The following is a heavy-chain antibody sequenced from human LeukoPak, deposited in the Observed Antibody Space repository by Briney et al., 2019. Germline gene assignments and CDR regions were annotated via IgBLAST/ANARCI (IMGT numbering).Heavy chain of an antibody. Sequence: SGGSLRLSCAASGFTFSDYWMSWVRQAPGKGLEWVSTISSSNSYIYYADSVKGRFTISRDNAKNSLYLQMNGLRAEDTAVFYCARDLLPVTGKVGRNDAFDIWGQGTMVTVSS. D-gene: IGHD6-19*01. J-gene: IGHJ3*02. CDR1: GFTFSDYW. CDR3: ARDLLPVTGKVGRNDAFDI. V-gene: IGHV3-21*01. CDR2: ISSSNSYI.